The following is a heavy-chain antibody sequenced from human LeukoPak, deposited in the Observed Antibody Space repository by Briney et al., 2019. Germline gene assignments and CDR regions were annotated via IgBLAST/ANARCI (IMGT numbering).Heavy chain of an antibody. CDR1: GGTFSSYT. D-gene: IGHD5-18*01. CDR2: IIPILGIA. J-gene: IGHJ6*02. CDR3: ASAMTAMVTGELSSYCYYGMDV. V-gene: IGHV1-69*02. Sequence: SVKVSCKASGGTFSSYTISWVRQAPGQGLEWMGRIIPILGIANYAQKFQGRVTITADKSTSTAYMELSSLRSEDTAVYYCASAMTAMVTGELSSYCYYGMDVWGQGTTVTVSS.